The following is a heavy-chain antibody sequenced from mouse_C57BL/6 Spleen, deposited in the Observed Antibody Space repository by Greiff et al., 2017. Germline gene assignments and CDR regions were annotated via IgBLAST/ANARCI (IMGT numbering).Heavy chain of an antibody. D-gene: IGHD1-1*01. J-gene: IGHJ2*01. V-gene: IGHV8-12*01. CDR2: SYWDDDK. CDR1: GFSLSTSGMG. CDR3: ARITVVPLYDFDY. Sequence: QVTLKECGPGILQSSPTLSLTCSFSGFSLSTSGMGVSWIRQPAGKGLEWLAHSYWDDDKRYNPSLKSRLTISKDTSRNTVFLKITSVDTADTATYYCARITVVPLYDFDYRGQGTTLTVSS.